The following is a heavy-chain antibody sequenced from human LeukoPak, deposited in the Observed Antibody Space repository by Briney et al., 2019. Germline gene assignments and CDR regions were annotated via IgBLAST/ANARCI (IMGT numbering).Heavy chain of an antibody. Sequence: SETLSLTCTVSGGSISSSSYYWGWIRQPPGKGLEWIGYVFYSGSTSYNPSLKSRLTISADTSKNQFSLKLSSVTAADTAVYYCARGLHSRSSGRRFDVFEIWGQGTMVTVSS. CDR1: GGSISSSSYY. J-gene: IGHJ3*02. D-gene: IGHD6-6*01. CDR2: VFYSGST. V-gene: IGHV4-61*05. CDR3: ARGLHSRSSGRRFDVFEI.